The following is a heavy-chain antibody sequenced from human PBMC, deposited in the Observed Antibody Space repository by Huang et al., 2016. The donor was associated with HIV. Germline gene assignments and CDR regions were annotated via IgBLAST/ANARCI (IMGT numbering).Heavy chain of an antibody. V-gene: IGHV1-18*04. J-gene: IGHJ4*02. CDR3: ARTKGEFDF. Sequence: QIHLVQSGPEVKQPGASVKVSCKASGYKFHIYEITWVRQTPGQGREWMGWISGDNVSTRFAQKFQDRLTMTTDVSTSTAYLELRSLRLDDTAVYYCARTKGEFDFWGQGALVTVS. D-gene: IGHD3-16*01. CDR1: GYKFHIYE. CDR2: ISGDNVST.